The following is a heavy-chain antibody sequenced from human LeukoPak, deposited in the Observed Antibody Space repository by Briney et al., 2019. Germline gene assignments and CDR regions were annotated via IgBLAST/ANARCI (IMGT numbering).Heavy chain of an antibody. CDR2: INNDGTAT. CDR3: ATVSEY. J-gene: IGHJ4*02. V-gene: IGHV3-74*01. CDR1: GFTFNYFW. Sequence: PGGSLRLSCAASGFTFNYFWMHWVRQVPGKGLVWVSGINNDGTATYYADSVKGRFTISRDNAKNTVYLQMNGLRAEDTTVYYSATVSEYWGQGTLVTVSS.